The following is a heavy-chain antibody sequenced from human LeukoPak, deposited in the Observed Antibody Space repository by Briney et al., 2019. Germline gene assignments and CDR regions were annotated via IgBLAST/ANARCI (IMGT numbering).Heavy chain of an antibody. CDR3: TYGSGREGYMDV. D-gene: IGHD3-10*01. CDR1: GFTFSSYW. J-gene: IGHJ6*03. V-gene: IGHV3-74*01. Sequence: PGGSLRLSCAASGFTFSSYWMHWVRQAPGRGLVWVSFISSDGSNTSYADSVKGRFTTSRDNAKNMLYLQMNSLRAEDTAVYYCTYGSGREGYMDVWGKGTTVTVSS. CDR2: ISSDGSNT.